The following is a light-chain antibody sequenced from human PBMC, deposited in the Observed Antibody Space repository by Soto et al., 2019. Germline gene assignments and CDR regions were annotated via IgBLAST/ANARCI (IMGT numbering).Light chain of an antibody. J-gene: IGLJ2*01. CDR2: SDN. Sequence: QSVLTQPPSASGTPGQTVTISCSGSSSNIGSNNVNWYQQVPRTAPKLLIYSDNERPSGVPDRFSGSKSGTSASLALSGLQSEDEADYYCAAWDDRLNGVVFGGGTKLTVL. CDR1: SSNIGSNN. V-gene: IGLV1-44*01. CDR3: AAWDDRLNGVV.